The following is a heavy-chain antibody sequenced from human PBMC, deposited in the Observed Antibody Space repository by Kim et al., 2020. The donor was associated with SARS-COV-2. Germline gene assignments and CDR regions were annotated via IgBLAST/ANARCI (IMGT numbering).Heavy chain of an antibody. V-gene: IGHV3-23*01. CDR3: AKSPTARSGYFDY. D-gene: IGHD2-15*01. Sequence: YADSVKGRFTISRDNSKNTLYLKMNSLRAEDTAVYYCAKSPTARSGYFDYWGQGTLVTVSS. J-gene: IGHJ4*02.